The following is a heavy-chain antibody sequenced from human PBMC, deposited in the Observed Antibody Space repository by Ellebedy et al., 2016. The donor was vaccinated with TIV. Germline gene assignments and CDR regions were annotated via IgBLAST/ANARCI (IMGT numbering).Heavy chain of an antibody. CDR2: IIPIFGTA. Sequence: AASVKVSCKASGGTFSNYAISWVRQAPGQGLEWMGGIIPIFGTAKFAQKFQGRVTLTADDSTSTAYMELSSLKSEDTAVYYCARVKGYCSTASCLYFDYWGQGTLVTVSS. D-gene: IGHD2-2*01. V-gene: IGHV1-69*13. CDR3: ARVKGYCSTASCLYFDY. J-gene: IGHJ4*02. CDR1: GGTFSNYA.